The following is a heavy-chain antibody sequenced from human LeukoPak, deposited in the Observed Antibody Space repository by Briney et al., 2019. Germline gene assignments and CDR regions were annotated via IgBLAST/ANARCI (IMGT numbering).Heavy chain of an antibody. CDR2: IKQDGSEK. V-gene: IGHV3-7*01. D-gene: IGHD3-22*01. CDR3: ASLGGSYYDTSDNP. CDR1: GFTFSSYW. J-gene: IGHJ5*02. Sequence: GGPLRLSCAASGFTFSSYWMSWVRQAPGKGLEWVANIKQDGSEKNYVDSLKGRFTISRDNAKNSLFLQMNSLRAEDTAVYYCASLGGSYYDTSDNPWGQGTLVTVSS.